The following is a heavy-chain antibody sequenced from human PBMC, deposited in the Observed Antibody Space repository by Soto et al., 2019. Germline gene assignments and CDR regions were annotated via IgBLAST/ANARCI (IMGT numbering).Heavy chain of an antibody. V-gene: IGHV5-51*01. Sequence: EVQLVQSGAEVKKPGESLKISCKGSGYTFATYWIGWVRQMPGKGLEWMGIIYPGRSTAIYSPSFQGQVTISADKSISDAYLQWSSLKASDTAIYYCARRCDPSVGLCYPAFDYWGQGTLVTVAS. D-gene: IGHD2-15*01. J-gene: IGHJ4*02. CDR1: GYTFATYW. CDR2: IYPGRSTA. CDR3: ARRCDPSVGLCYPAFDY.